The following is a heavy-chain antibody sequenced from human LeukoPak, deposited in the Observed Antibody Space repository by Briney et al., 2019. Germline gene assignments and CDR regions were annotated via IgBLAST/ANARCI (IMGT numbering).Heavy chain of an antibody. CDR1: GGSISNSY. V-gene: IGHV4-59*08. J-gene: IGHJ6*02. Sequence: SETLSLTCTVSGGSISNSYWSWVRQPPGKGLEWIGYTSYSGSTNYNPSLKSRVTMSVDTSTDQFPLRLISVTAADTAVYYCARTVSGDYYGMDVWGQGTTVTVSS. CDR2: TSYSGST. CDR3: ARTVSGDYYGMDV. D-gene: IGHD1-26*01.